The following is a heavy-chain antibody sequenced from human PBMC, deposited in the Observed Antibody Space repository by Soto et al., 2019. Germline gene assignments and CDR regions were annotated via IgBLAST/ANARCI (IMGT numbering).Heavy chain of an antibody. CDR2: INHSGST. CDR3: ARGSRRNENNWFDP. CDR1: GGSFSGYY. D-gene: IGHD6-13*01. Sequence: SETLSLTCAVYGGSFSGYYWSWIRQPPGKGLEWIGEINHSGSTNYNPSLKSRVTISVDTSKNQFSLKLSSVTAADTAVYYCARGSRRNENNWFDPWGQGTLVTVSS. V-gene: IGHV4-34*01. J-gene: IGHJ5*02.